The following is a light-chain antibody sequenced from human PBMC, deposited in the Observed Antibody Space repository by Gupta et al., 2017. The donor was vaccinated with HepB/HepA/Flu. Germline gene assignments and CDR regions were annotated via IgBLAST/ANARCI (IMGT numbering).Light chain of an antibody. Sequence: EIVMTQSPATLSVSPGERATLSCRASQSVSSNLAWYQQKPGQAPRLLIYGASTRDTGIPARFSGSGFGKELTLTISSRQSEDFAVYFCQQNKSWPPITFGRGTKVDIK. CDR3: QQNKSWPPIT. CDR2: GAS. CDR1: QSVSSN. J-gene: IGKJ4*01. V-gene: IGKV3-15*01.